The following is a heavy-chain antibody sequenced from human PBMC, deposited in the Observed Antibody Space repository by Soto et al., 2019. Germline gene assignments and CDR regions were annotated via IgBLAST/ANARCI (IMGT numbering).Heavy chain of an antibody. CDR3: AREGPPDIAWFDP. Sequence: QVQLVQSGAEVKKPGSSVKVSCKASGGTFSIYTISWVRQAPGQGLEWMGGSANSAQKFQGRLTVTADESTSKVYLELSNLTSEDTGVYYCAREGPPDIAWFDPWGQGTLVSVSS. CDR1: GGTFSIYT. D-gene: IGHD2-15*01. V-gene: IGHV1-69*01. J-gene: IGHJ5*02. CDR2: GSA.